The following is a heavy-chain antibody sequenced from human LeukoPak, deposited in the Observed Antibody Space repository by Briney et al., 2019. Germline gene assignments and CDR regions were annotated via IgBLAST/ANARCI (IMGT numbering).Heavy chain of an antibody. Sequence: GGSQRLSCAASGFTFSIYAMSWVRQAPGKGLEWVSGISDSGGSSYYADSVKGRFTISRDNSKNTLYLQMNSLRGDDTAVYYCAKGPDKYGIKAYADFWGQGTLVTVSS. V-gene: IGHV3-23*01. CDR3: AKGPDKYGIKAYADF. CDR2: ISDSGGSS. J-gene: IGHJ4*02. D-gene: IGHD2-8*01. CDR1: GFTFSIYA.